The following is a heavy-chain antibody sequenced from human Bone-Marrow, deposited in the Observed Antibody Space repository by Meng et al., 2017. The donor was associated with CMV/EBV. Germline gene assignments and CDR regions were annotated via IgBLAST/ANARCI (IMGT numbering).Heavy chain of an antibody. V-gene: IGHV1-18*01. CDR3: ATDHIETQRDYYLDN. J-gene: IGHJ4*02. CDR2: ISPYNGNT. Sequence: ASVKVSCKASGYTFMSYGISWVRQAPGQGLEWMGWISPYNGNTNYAQKLQGRVTMITDTSTSTVYMELNSLRSEDTAVYYCATDHIETQRDYYLDNWDQGTLVTVYS. CDR1: GYTFMSYG. D-gene: IGHD6-25*01.